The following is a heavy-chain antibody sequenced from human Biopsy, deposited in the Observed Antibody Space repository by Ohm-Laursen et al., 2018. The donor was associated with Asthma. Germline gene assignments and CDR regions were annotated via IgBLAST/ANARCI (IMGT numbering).Heavy chain of an antibody. CDR1: GGSINNFY. CDR2: VYYSGST. Sequence: TLSLTWAVSGGSINNFYWSWIRQPPGKGLESIGHVYYSGSTNYNPSLKSRVTMSLDTSKSQFSLRLTSVTPADTAVYYCARLADCSGGACYSYGWFDPWGQGTRVTVSS. V-gene: IGHV4-59*01. J-gene: IGHJ5*02. CDR3: ARLADCSGGACYSYGWFDP. D-gene: IGHD2-15*01.